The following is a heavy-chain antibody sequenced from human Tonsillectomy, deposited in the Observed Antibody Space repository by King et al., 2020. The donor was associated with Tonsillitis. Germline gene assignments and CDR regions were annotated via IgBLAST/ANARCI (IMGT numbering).Heavy chain of an antibody. V-gene: IGHV4-34*01. CDR3: ARVGGSGSYLFLDY. CDR2: INDSGST. D-gene: IGHD3-10*01. CDR1: GGSFSGYF. J-gene: IGHJ4*02. Sequence: VQLQQWGAGLLKPSETLSLTCADYGGSFSGYFWSWIRQPPGKGLEWIGEINDSGSTKYNPSLKSRVTISVDTSKNQFSLKLSSVTAADTAVYYCARVGGSGSYLFLDYWGQGTLVSVSS.